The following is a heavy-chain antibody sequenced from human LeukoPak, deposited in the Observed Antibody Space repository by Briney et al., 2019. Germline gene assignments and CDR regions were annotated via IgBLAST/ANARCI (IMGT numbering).Heavy chain of an antibody. CDR3: ARDFSVLVAARYLDY. D-gene: IGHD2-15*01. V-gene: IGHV3-30*03. Sequence: GGSLRLSCAASGFTFSSYGMHWVRQAPGKGLEWVALISFDGSNKYYADSVRGRFTISRDNSKNTLYLQMNSLRAEDTAVYYCARDFSVLVAARYLDYWGQGTLVTVSS. J-gene: IGHJ4*02. CDR2: ISFDGSNK. CDR1: GFTFSSYG.